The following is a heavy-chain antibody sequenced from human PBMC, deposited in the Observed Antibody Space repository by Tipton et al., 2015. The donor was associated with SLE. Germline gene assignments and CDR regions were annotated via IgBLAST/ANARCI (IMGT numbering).Heavy chain of an antibody. CDR1: GGSISSYY. Sequence: TLSLTCTVSGGSISSYYWSWIRQPPGKGLEWIGEINHRGSTNYSPSLKSRVTISVDTSKNQFSLKLSSVTAADTAVYYCARADIAVAGALGYWGQGTLVTVSS. CDR2: INHRGST. D-gene: IGHD6-19*01. J-gene: IGHJ4*02. V-gene: IGHV4-34*01. CDR3: ARADIAVAGALGY.